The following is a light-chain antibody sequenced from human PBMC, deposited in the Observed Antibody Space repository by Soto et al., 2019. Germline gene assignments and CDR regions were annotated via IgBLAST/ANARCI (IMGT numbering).Light chain of an antibody. Sequence: EIVLTQSPATLSLSPGERATLSCRASQSVSSYLAWYQQKPGQAPRLLIYDASNRATGIPARFSGSGSGTDFTLTIRSLEPEDFAVYFCHQRSDWVFTFGPGTTVDIK. J-gene: IGKJ3*01. CDR2: DAS. CDR3: HQRSDWVFT. CDR1: QSVSSY. V-gene: IGKV3-11*01.